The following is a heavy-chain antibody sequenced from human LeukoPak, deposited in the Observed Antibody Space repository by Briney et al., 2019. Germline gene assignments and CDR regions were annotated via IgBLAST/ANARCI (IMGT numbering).Heavy chain of an antibody. D-gene: IGHD4-17*01. V-gene: IGHV3-23*01. J-gene: IGHJ4*02. CDR3: ARDPYGDYVFDY. CDR1: GFTFSSYA. CDR2: ISVSGGST. Sequence: PGGSLRLSCTASGFTFSSYAMHWVRQAPGKGLEWVSGISVSGGSTYYADSVKGRFTISRDNSKNTLYLQMNSLRTEDTAVYYCARDPYGDYVFDYWGQGTLVTVSS.